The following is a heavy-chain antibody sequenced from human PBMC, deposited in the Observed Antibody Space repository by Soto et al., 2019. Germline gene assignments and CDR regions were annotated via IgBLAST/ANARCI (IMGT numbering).Heavy chain of an antibody. D-gene: IGHD6-19*01. CDR1: GGSVSSRSYY. CDR2: IYVGGNT. Sequence: SETLSLTWTVAGGSVSSRSYYWGWIRQPPGKGLEWIVSIYVGGNTYYNPSLKGRVTISVDTSKNQFFLNLNSVTAADTAVYYCARFAGVAVASYWGQGTLVTVSS. V-gene: IGHV4-39*07. CDR3: ARFAGVAVASY. J-gene: IGHJ4*02.